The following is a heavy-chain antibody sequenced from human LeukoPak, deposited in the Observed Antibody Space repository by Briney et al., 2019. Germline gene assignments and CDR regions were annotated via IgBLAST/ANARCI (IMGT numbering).Heavy chain of an antibody. D-gene: IGHD3-22*01. CDR1: GGSISSYY. Sequence: SETLSLTCTVSGGSISSYYWSWIRQPPGKGLEWIGYIYYSGSTNYNPSLKSRVTISVDRSKNQFSLKLSSVTAADTAVYYCARGYDTYYYDSTGYYSSALDIWGQGTMVTVSS. J-gene: IGHJ3*02. CDR3: ARGYDTYYYDSTGYYSSALDI. CDR2: IYYSGST. V-gene: IGHV4-59*12.